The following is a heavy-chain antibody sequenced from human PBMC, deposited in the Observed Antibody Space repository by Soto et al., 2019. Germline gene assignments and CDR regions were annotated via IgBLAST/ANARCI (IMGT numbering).Heavy chain of an antibody. Sequence: QVQLVQSGAEVKKPGSSVKVSCKASGGTFSSYAISWVRQAPGQGLEWMGGIIPIFGTANYAQKFQGRVTITADESTSTAYMELSSLRSEDTGVYYCARGRPYYYDSSGYYLDYYYGMDVWGQGTTVTVSS. J-gene: IGHJ6*02. CDR3: ARGRPYYYDSSGYYLDYYYGMDV. CDR2: IIPIFGTA. V-gene: IGHV1-69*01. CDR1: GGTFSSYA. D-gene: IGHD3-22*01.